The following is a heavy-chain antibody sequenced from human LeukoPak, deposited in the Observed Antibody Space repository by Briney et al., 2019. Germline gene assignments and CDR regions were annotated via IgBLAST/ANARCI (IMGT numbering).Heavy chain of an antibody. CDR3: AKVAGVDNYYYMDV. Sequence: GGSLRLSCAASGFTVSSDYMSWVRQTPGKGLEWVSVMYRGESAHYADSVKGRFTISRDNSKNTLYLQMNSQRVDDTAVYYCAKVAGVDNYYYMDVWGKGTTVTVSS. CDR2: MYRGESA. D-gene: IGHD2-15*01. V-gene: IGHV3-53*01. CDR1: GFTVSSDY. J-gene: IGHJ6*03.